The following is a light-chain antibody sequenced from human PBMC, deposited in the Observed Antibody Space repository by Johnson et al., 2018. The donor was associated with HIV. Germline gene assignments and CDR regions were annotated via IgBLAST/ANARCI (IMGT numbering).Light chain of an antibody. CDR1: SSNIGNNY. V-gene: IGLV1-51*01. CDR3: GTWDSSLSARV. Sequence: QSVLTQPPSVSAAPGHKVTISCSGSSSNIGNNYVSWYQQLPGTAPKLLIYDNNKRPSGIPDRFSGSKSGTSATLGITGLPTGDEADYYCGTWDSSLSARVFGTGTKVTVL. CDR2: DNN. J-gene: IGLJ1*01.